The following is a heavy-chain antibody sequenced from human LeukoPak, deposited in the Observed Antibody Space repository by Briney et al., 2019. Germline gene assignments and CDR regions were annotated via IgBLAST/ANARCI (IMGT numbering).Heavy chain of an antibody. V-gene: IGHV4-59*01. CDR3: AGSTSSGWSYYFDY. D-gene: IGHD6-19*01. CDR1: GGSISSYY. Sequence: SETLSLTCTVSGGSISSYYWSWIRQPPGKGLEWIGYIYYSGSTNYNPSLKSRVTISVDTYKNQFSLKLSSVTAADTAVYYCAGSTSSGWSYYFDYWGRGTLVTVSS. CDR2: IYYSGST. J-gene: IGHJ4*02.